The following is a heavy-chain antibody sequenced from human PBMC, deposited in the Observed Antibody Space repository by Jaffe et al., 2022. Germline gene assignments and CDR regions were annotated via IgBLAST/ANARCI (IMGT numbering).Heavy chain of an antibody. CDR2: INPNSGGT. Sequence: QVQLVQSGAEVKKPGASVKVSCKASGYTFTGYYMHWVRQAPGQGLEWMGRINPNSGGTNYAQKFQGRVTMTRDTSISTAYMELSRLRSDDTAVYYCARDRLRIVVVVAATPNKYNWFDPWGQGTLVTVSS. J-gene: IGHJ5*02. CDR3: ARDRLRIVVVVAATPNKYNWFDP. D-gene: IGHD2-15*01. V-gene: IGHV1-2*06. CDR1: GYTFTGYY.